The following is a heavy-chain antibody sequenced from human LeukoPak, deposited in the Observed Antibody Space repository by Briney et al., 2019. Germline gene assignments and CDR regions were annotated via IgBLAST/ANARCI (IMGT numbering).Heavy chain of an antibody. CDR1: GFTFTSYW. CDR3: TRGRLRS. CDR2: TNEDGSEK. J-gene: IGHJ5*02. V-gene: IGHV3-7*03. Sequence: GGSLRLSCTASGFTFTSYWMDRVRQAPGKGLEWVANTNEDGSEKYYVDSVKGRFTISRDNAKNSVYLEMNSLRVDDTAIYYCTRGRLRSWGQGILVTVSS.